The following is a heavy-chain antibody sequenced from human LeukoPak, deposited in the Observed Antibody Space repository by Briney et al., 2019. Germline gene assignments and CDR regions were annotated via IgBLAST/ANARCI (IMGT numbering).Heavy chain of an antibody. CDR1: GFTFSDYY. J-gene: IGHJ3*02. V-gene: IGHV3-72*01. CDR2: TRNKANSYTT. D-gene: IGHD3-22*01. Sequence: GGSLRLSCSASGFTFSDYYMSWIRQAPGKGLEWVGRTRNKANSYTTEYAASVKGRFTISRDDSKNSLYLQMNSLKTEDTAVYYCARVSCYDSSGYYAAFDIWGQGTMVTVSS. CDR3: ARVSCYDSSGYYAAFDI.